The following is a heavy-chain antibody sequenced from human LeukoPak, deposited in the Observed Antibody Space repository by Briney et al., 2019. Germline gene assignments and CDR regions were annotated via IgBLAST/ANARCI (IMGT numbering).Heavy chain of an antibody. D-gene: IGHD3-3*01. V-gene: IGHV4-61*02. CDR2: IYTSGST. Sequence: PSRTLSLTCTVSGGSISSGSYYWSWIRQPAGKGLEWIGRIYTSGSTNYNPSLKSRVTISVDTSKNQFSLKLSSVTAADTAVYYCARVRAVIIAGGYYYYMDVWGKGTTVTVSS. CDR1: GGSISSGSYY. CDR3: ARVRAVIIAGGYYYYMDV. J-gene: IGHJ6*03.